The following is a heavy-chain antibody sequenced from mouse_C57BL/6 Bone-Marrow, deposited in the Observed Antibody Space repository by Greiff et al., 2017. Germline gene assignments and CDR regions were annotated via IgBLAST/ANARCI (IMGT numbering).Heavy chain of an antibody. J-gene: IGHJ1*03. Sequence: QVQLQQPGAELVKPGASVKLSCMASGYTFTSYWMHWVKQRPGRGLEWIGRIDPNSGGTKYNEKFKSKATLTVDKPSSTAYMQLSSLTSEDSAVYYCARGDYYGSSLWYIDVWGTGTTVTVSS. CDR1: GYTFTSYW. D-gene: IGHD1-1*01. CDR2: IDPNSGGT. V-gene: IGHV1-62-3*01. CDR3: ARGDYYGSSLWYIDV.